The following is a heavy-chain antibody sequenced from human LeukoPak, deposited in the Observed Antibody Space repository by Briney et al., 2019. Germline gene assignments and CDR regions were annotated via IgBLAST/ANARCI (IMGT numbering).Heavy chain of an antibody. CDR2: INPNSGGT. CDR1: GYTFTGYY. Sequence: ASVKVSCKASGYTFTGYYMHWVRQAPGQGLEWMGWINPNSGGTNYAQKFQGRVTMTRDTSISTAYMELSRLRSDDTAVYYCARDGAGSGSYLRGCWFDPWGQGTLVTVSS. V-gene: IGHV1-2*02. D-gene: IGHD3-10*01. CDR3: ARDGAGSGSYLRGCWFDP. J-gene: IGHJ5*02.